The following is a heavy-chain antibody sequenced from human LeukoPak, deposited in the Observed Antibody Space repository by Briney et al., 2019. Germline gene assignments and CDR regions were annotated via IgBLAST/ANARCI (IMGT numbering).Heavy chain of an antibody. J-gene: IGHJ4*02. CDR3: ASEYQLLNFDY. Sequence: PSETLSLTCTVSGGSISGHYWSWLRQPAGKGLEWIGHIYSDGSFNYSPSHKSRVTMSVDTSKNQFSLRLYSVTAADTAVFYCASEYQLLNFDYWGQGTLVTVSS. CDR2: IYSDGSF. CDR1: GGSISGHY. D-gene: IGHD2-2*01. V-gene: IGHV4-4*07.